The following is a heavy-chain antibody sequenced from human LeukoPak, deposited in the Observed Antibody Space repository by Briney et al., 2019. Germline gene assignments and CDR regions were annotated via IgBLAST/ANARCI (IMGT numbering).Heavy chain of an antibody. Sequence: PSETLSLTCAVSGGSISSGGYSWSWIRQPPGTGLEWIGYIYHSGSTYYNPSLKSRVTISVDRSKNQFSLKLSSVTAADTAVYYCARASGELWTFDYWGQGTLVTVSS. V-gene: IGHV4-30-2*01. CDR3: ARASGELWTFDY. J-gene: IGHJ4*02. CDR1: GGSISSGGYS. D-gene: IGHD3-16*01. CDR2: IYHSGST.